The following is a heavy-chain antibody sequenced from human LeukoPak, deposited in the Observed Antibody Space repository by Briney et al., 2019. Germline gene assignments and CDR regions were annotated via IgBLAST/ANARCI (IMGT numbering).Heavy chain of an antibody. CDR1: GFTFSSYA. D-gene: IGHD6-19*01. Sequence: GGSLRLSCAASGFTFSSYAMSWVRQAPGKGLEWVSAISGSGGSTYYADSVKGRFTISRDNPKNTLYLQMNSLRAEDTAVYYCAKGEQWLVLKMYFQHWGQGTLVTVSS. J-gene: IGHJ1*01. CDR2: ISGSGGST. V-gene: IGHV3-23*01. CDR3: AKGEQWLVLKMYFQH.